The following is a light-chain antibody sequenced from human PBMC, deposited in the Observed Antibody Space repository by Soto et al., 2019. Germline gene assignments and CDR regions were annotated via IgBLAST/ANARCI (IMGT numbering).Light chain of an antibody. CDR3: QVWDGSSDPVV. Sequence: SYELTQPPSVSVAPGQTARIACGGNNIGGRNVHWYQQKPGQAPVLVVYDDSDRPSRIPERISGSKSGNTAALTISRVEAGDEADYYCQVWDGSSDPVVFGGGTKVTVL. CDR1: NIGGRN. V-gene: IGLV3-21*02. CDR2: DDS. J-gene: IGLJ2*01.